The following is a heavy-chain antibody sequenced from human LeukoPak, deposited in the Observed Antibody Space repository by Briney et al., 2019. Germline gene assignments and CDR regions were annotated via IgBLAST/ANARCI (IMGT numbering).Heavy chain of an antibody. J-gene: IGHJ6*02. CDR1: GDSVSSNS. V-gene: IGHV6-1*01. Sequence: SQTLSLTCAISGDSVSSNSWNWIRQSPSRGLEWLGRTYYRTKWYNDYAVSVKSRIIINPDTSKNQFSLQLSSVTPEDTAVYYCAREDSYSAMDVWGQGTMVTVSS. CDR2: TYYRTKWYN. CDR3: AREDSYSAMDV.